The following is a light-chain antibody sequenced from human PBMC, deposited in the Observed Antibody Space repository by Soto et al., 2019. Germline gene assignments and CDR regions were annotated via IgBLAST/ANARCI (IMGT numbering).Light chain of an antibody. CDR3: QQYNTFWT. Sequence: DIQMTQSPSPLSAFVGDRVTITCRASQSISNWLAWYQQKPGKAPKLLIYDVSSLESGVPSRFSGSGSGTEFTLTISSLQPDDFATYYCQQYNTFWTFGQGTKVDIK. CDR1: QSISNW. V-gene: IGKV1-5*01. CDR2: DVS. J-gene: IGKJ1*01.